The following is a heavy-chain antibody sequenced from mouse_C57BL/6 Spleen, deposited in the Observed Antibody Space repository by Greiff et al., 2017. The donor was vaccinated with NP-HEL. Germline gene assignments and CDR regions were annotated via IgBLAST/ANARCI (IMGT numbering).Heavy chain of an antibody. CDR2: IDPSDSET. Sequence: QVHVKQPGAELVRPGSSVKLSCKASGYTFTSYWMHWVKQRPIQGLEWIGNIDPSDSETPYNQKFKDKATLTVDKSSSTAYMQLSSLTSEDSAVYYCARSGWGDYWGQGTTLTVSS. CDR1: GYTFTSYW. J-gene: IGHJ2*01. CDR3: ARSGWGDY. D-gene: IGHD1-1*02. V-gene: IGHV1-52*01.